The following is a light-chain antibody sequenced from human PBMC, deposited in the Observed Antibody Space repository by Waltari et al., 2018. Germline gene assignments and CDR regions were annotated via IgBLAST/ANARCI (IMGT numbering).Light chain of an antibody. CDR2: DDS. V-gene: IGLV3-21*03. CDR1: NIGSKR. CDR3: QVWDTSSDHPV. Sequence: SYELTQPPSVSVAPGKTARITCGGRNIGSKRVQWYQQKPGQAPVLVVYDDSDRPSGIPERLSVSNSGNTATLTITRVEAGDEADYYCQVWDTSSDHPVFGGGTKLTVL. J-gene: IGLJ2*01.